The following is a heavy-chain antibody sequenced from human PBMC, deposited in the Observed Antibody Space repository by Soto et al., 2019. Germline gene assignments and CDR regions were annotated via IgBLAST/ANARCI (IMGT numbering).Heavy chain of an antibody. J-gene: IGHJ4*02. CDR2: IYQSGKT. V-gene: IGHV4-38-2*01. Sequence: QVQLQESGPGLVKPSETLSLTCGVSGFPVSYGYYWGWIRQPPGKGLEWLGSIYQSGKTYYNPSLKSRLTLSMDTSKTESSVRLRSVTAADTAVYFCARLYCSSVSCYNDYWGPGVQVTVSS. CDR1: GFPVSYGYY. CDR3: ARLYCSSVSCYNDY. D-gene: IGHD2-2*01.